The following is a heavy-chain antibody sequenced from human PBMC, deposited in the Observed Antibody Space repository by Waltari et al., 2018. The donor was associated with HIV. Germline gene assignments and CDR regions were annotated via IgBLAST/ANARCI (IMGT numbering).Heavy chain of an antibody. Sequence: QVQLQESGPGLVKPSQTLSLPCTVSGGSISSGSYYWRWIRPPAGKGLEWIGRIYTSGSTNYNPSLKSRVTISVDTSKNQFSLKLSSVTAADTAVYYCARGIHDILTGYPYNWFDPWGQGTLVTVSS. CDR3: ARGIHDILTGYPYNWFDP. D-gene: IGHD3-9*01. CDR2: IYTSGST. J-gene: IGHJ5*02. V-gene: IGHV4-61*02. CDR1: GGSISSGSYY.